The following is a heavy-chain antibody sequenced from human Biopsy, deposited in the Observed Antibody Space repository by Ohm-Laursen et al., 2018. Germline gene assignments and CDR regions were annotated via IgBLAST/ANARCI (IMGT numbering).Heavy chain of an antibody. V-gene: IGHV4-34*01. CDR3: ARALDYYDPYYYYAMDV. CDR1: GGSFSGYY. Sequence: SETLSLTCAVYGGSFSGYYWTWIRQPPGKGLEWIGEINHRGSASYNPSLKSRITVLVDTPKNQFSLKLRSVSAADTAVYFCARALDYYDPYYYYAMDVWGQGTSVTVSS. D-gene: IGHD3-16*01. J-gene: IGHJ6*02. CDR2: INHRGSA.